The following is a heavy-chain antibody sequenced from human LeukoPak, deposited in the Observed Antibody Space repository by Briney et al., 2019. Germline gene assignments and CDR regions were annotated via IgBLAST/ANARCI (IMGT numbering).Heavy chain of an antibody. D-gene: IGHD4-17*01. CDR1: GYTFTRHW. Sequence: GESLKISCKGSGYTFTRHWTGWVRQTPGKGLEWMGFIFPGGSDIRYSPSFQGQVTISADRSITTAYLQWSSLKASDTAIYYCVMYGDYVEIFDYWGQGTLATVSS. V-gene: IGHV5-51*01. CDR2: IFPGGSDI. CDR3: VMYGDYVEIFDY. J-gene: IGHJ4*02.